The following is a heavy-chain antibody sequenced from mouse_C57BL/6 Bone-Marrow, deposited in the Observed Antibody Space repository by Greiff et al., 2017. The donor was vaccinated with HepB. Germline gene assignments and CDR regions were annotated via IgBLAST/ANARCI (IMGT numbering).Heavy chain of an antibody. CDR1: GYAFSSYW. V-gene: IGHV1-80*01. D-gene: IGHD1-1*01. Sequence: QVQLQQSGAELVKPGASVKISCKASGYAFSSYWMNWVKQRPGKGLEWIGQIYPGDGDTNYNGKFKGKATLTADKSSSTAYMQLSSLTSEDSAVYFCAKACSYDYGSSSYAMDYWGQGTSLTVSS. J-gene: IGHJ4*01. CDR3: AKACSYDYGSSSYAMDY. CDR2: IYPGDGDT.